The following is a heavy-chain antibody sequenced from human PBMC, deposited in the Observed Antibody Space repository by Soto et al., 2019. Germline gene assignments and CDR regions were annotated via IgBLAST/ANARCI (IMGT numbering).Heavy chain of an antibody. J-gene: IGHJ4*02. CDR2: ISSSSSYI. CDR1: GFTFSSYS. Sequence: PGGSLRLSCAASGFTFSSYSMNWVRQAPGKGLEWVSCISSSSSYIDYADSVKGRFTISRDNAKNSLYLQMNSLRAEDTAVYYCARDKITGLFDYWGQGTLVNVSS. CDR3: ARDKITGLFDY. V-gene: IGHV3-21*06. D-gene: IGHD2-8*02.